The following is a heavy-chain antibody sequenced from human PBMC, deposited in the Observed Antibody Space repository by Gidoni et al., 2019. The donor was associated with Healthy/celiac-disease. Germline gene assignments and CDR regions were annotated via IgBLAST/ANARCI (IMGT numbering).Heavy chain of an antibody. D-gene: IGHD3-9*01. CDR3: ARGPSPNYDILTGYSIRGYYYYGMDV. CDR2: INHSGST. CDR1: GGSFSGYY. J-gene: IGHJ6*02. Sequence: QVQLQQWGAGLLKPSETLSLTCAVYGGSFSGYYWSWIRQPPGKGLEWIGEINHSGSTNYNPSLKSRVTISVDTSKNQFSLKLSSVTAADTAVYYCARGPSPNYDILTGYSIRGYYYYGMDVWGQGTTVTVSS. V-gene: IGHV4-34*01.